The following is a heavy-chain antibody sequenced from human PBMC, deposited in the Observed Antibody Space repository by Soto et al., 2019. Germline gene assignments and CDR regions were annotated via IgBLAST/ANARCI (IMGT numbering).Heavy chain of an antibody. CDR3: VKGLYYYGSGSYYFDY. Sequence: PGGSLRLSCSASGFTFSSYAMHWVRQAPGKGLEYVSAISSKGGSTYYADSVKGRFTISRDNSKNTLYLQMSSLRAEDTAVYYCVKGLYYYGSGSYYFDYWGQGTLVTVSS. CDR1: GFTFSSYA. CDR2: ISSKGGST. V-gene: IGHV3-64D*06. J-gene: IGHJ4*02. D-gene: IGHD3-10*01.